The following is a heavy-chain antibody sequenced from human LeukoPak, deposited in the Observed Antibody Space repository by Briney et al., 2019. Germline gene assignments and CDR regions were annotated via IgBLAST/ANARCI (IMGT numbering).Heavy chain of an antibody. CDR3: ARDFLGYCTNGVCSSQDY. CDR1: GYTFTSYG. CDR2: ISAYNGNT. V-gene: IGHV1-18*01. D-gene: IGHD2-8*01. J-gene: IGHJ4*02. Sequence: ASVKVSCKVSGYTFTSYGISWVRQAPGQGLEWMGWISAYNGNTNYAQKLQGRVTMTTDTSTSTAYMELRSLRSDDTAVYYCARDFLGYCTNGVCSSQDYWGQGTLVTVSS.